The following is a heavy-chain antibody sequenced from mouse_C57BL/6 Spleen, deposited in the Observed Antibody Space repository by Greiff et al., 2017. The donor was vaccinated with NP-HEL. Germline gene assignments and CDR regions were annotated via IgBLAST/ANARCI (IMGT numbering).Heavy chain of an antibody. CDR1: GYSITSGYY. D-gene: IGHD2-4*01. Sequence: EVKLMESGPGLVKPSQSLSLTCSVTGYSITSGYYWNWIRQFPGNKLEWMGYISYDGSNNYNPSLKNRISITSDTSKNQFFLKLNSVTTEDTATYYRASYYDYDVSFAYWGQGTLVTVSA. CDR3: ASYYDYDVSFAY. J-gene: IGHJ3*01. CDR2: ISYDGSN. V-gene: IGHV3-6*01.